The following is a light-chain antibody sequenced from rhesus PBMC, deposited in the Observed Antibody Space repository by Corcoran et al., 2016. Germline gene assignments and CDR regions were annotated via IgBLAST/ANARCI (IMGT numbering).Light chain of an antibody. CDR1: EKVNNY. CDR2: KAS. CDR3: QHGYGTPYS. V-gene: IGKV1-74*01. J-gene: IGKJ2*01. Sequence: DIQMTQSPSSLSASVGDRVTITCRASEKVNNYLNWYQQKPGKAPKLLIYKASPLQSGVPSRFSGSGSGTDYTFTISSLQPEDVATYYCQHGYGTPYSFGQGTKVEIK.